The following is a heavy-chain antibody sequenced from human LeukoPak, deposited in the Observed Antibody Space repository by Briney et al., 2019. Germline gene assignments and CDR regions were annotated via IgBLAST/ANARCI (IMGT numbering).Heavy chain of an antibody. V-gene: IGHV3-49*03. Sequence: PGGSLRLSCTASGFTFGDYAMSWFRQAPGKGLEWVGFIRSKAYGGTTEYAASVKGRFTISRDDSKSIAYLQMNGLKTEDTAVYYCTREGYYDSSGYTDYWGQGTLVTVSS. J-gene: IGHJ4*02. D-gene: IGHD3-22*01. CDR3: TREGYYDSSGYTDY. CDR2: IRSKAYGGTT. CDR1: GFTFGDYA.